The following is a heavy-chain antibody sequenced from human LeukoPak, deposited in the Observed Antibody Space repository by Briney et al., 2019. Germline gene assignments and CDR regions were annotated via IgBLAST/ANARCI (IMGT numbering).Heavy chain of an antibody. V-gene: IGHV4-61*02. CDR1: GGSISSGSYY. D-gene: IGHD4-11*01. CDR2: IYTSGST. Sequence: SETLSLTCTVSGGSISSGSYYWSWIRQPAGKGLEWIGRIYTSGSTNYNPSLKSRVTISVDTSKNQFSLKLSSVTAADTAVYSCARAVTTVFWFAPWGQGTLVTVSS. J-gene: IGHJ5*02. CDR3: ARAVTTVFWFAP.